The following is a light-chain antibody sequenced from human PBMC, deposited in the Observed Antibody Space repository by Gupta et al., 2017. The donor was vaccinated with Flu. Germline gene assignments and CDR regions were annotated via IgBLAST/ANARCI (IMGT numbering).Light chain of an antibody. CDR3: YYAADNNQM. J-gene: IGLJ3*02. CDR1: VLAKKY. V-gene: IGLV3-27*01. CDR2: KDS. Sequence: SYELTQPSSVSVSPGQTARITYSGDVLAKKYVRWFQQKAGQAPVLVIYKDSERPSGIPERFSGSSSGTTVTLTIRGAQVEDEADYYCYYAADNNQMFGGGTKLTVL.